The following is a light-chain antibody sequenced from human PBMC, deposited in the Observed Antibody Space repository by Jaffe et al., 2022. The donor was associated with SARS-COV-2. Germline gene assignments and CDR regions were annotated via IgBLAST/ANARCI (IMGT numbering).Light chain of an antibody. V-gene: IGKV3-15*01. CDR1: QSVSNK. J-gene: IGKJ3*01. CDR2: GAS. CDR3: QQYYDWPPFT. Sequence: VVMTQSPVTLSVSPGERATLSCRASQSVSNKLAWYQQKPGQAPRLLIYGASTRATGIPARFSGSGSGTEFTLTISSLQSEDFALYYCQQYYDWPPFTFGPGTKVDIK.